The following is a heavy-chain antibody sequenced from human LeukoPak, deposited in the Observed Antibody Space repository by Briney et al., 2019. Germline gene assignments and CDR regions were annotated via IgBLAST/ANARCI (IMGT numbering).Heavy chain of an antibody. CDR1: GFTFRSYG. D-gene: IGHD6-19*01. Sequence: GGSLRLSCAASGFTFRSYGMHWVRQAPGKGLEWVAFIRYDGSNKYYADSVKGRFTISRDNSKNTLYLQMNSLRAEDTAVYYCAKGHRVAVAGHFDYWGQGTLVTVSS. J-gene: IGHJ4*02. V-gene: IGHV3-30*02. CDR2: IRYDGSNK. CDR3: AKGHRVAVAGHFDY.